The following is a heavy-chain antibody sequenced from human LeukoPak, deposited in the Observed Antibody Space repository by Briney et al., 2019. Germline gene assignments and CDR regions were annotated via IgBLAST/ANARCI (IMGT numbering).Heavy chain of an antibody. CDR1: GDSISSSNYY. V-gene: IGHV4-39*01. CDR3: ARPGYSSGPYYFDY. CDR2: VYYTGST. J-gene: IGHJ4*02. D-gene: IGHD5-18*01. Sequence: TASETLSLTRTVSGDSISSSNYYWGWIRQPPGKGLEWIGSVYYTGSTYYNPSLKSRVTISVDTSKNQFSLKLNSVTAADTAVYYCARPGYSSGPYYFDYWGQGTLVTVSS.